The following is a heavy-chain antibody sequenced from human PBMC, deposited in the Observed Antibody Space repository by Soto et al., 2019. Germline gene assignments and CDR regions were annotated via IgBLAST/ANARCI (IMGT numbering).Heavy chain of an antibody. Sequence: QVQLQQWGAGPLKPSETLSLTCAVYGGSFSNYYWNWIRQPPGKGLEWIGEINHSGTTNYNPSLKSRVTISVDMSKNQFSLKVRSVTAADTAVYYCVLDHPVLGELSAGNYWGQGTLVTVSS. D-gene: IGHD3-16*02. J-gene: IGHJ4*02. CDR1: GGSFSNYY. CDR3: VLDHPVLGELSAGNY. V-gene: IGHV4-34*01. CDR2: INHSGTT.